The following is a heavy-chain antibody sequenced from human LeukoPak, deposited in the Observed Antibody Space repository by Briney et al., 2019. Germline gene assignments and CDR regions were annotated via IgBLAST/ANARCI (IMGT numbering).Heavy chain of an antibody. CDR1: GGSISSYY. D-gene: IGHD2-21*02. Sequence: PLEALSLTCTVSGGSISSYYWTWIRQPAGKGPEWIGRIHASGSTNYNPSLKSRVNMSVDTSKNQFSLKLNSVTAADTAVYYCARVTDPRYNWFDPWGQGTLVTVSS. V-gene: IGHV4-4*07. J-gene: IGHJ5*02. CDR2: IHASGST. CDR3: ARVTDPRYNWFDP.